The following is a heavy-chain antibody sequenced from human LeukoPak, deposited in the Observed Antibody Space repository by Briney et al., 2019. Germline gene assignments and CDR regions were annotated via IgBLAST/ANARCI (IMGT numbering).Heavy chain of an antibody. D-gene: IGHD4-23*01. CDR2: IYYSGST. CDR1: GVSFSSDTYY. J-gene: IGHJ4*02. V-gene: IGHV4-39*07. CDR3: ARGRTTVVTPYYFDY. Sequence: SETLSLTCAVSGVSFSSDTYYWGWIRQPPGKGLDWIGSIYYSGSTYYNPSLKSRVTISVDRSKNQFSLKLSSVTAADTAVYYCARGRTTVVTPYYFDYWGQGTLVTVSS.